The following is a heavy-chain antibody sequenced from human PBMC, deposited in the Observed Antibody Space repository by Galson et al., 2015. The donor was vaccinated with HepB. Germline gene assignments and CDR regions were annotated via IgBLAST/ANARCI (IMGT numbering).Heavy chain of an antibody. CDR1: GYTLTELS. D-gene: IGHD5-12*01. V-gene: IGHV1-24*01. J-gene: IGHJ4*02. CDR3: TTDPMYITGSYYPSFGY. CDR2: FDPEDGGT. Sequence: SVKVSCKVSGYTLTELSMHWVRQAPGKGLEWVGGFDPEDGGTIYALKIQGRGTMTEDTSTDTAYMELSSLRSEDTAVYYCTTDPMYITGSYYPSFGYWGQGTLVTVSS.